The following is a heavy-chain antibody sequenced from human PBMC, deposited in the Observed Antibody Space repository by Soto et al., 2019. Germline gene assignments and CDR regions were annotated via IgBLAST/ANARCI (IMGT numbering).Heavy chain of an antibody. D-gene: IGHD6-13*01. CDR1: GGSISSDY. CDR2: IYISENT. Sequence: ASESLSLRCAVSGGSISSDYWSWIRQPAGKGLEWIGRIYISENTHYNPSLRSRVSMSLDTSKNQLSLNLSSVTAADTAVYYCARGVGRSSWTSFDSWGQGTLVTVSS. V-gene: IGHV4-4*07. J-gene: IGHJ4*02. CDR3: ARGVGRSSWTSFDS.